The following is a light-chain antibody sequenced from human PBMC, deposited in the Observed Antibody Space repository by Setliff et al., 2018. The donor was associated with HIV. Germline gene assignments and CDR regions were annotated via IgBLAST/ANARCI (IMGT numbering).Light chain of an antibody. CDR3: AARDDSLNGHYV. V-gene: IGLV1-44*01. Sequence: QSALTQPPSASGTPGQRVTISCSGSSSNIGSNTVNWYQQLPGTAPKLLIYSNNQRPSGVPDRFSGFKSGTSASLAISGLQSEDEADYYCAARDDSLNGHYVFGTGTKV. CDR2: SNN. CDR1: SSNIGSNT. J-gene: IGLJ1*01.